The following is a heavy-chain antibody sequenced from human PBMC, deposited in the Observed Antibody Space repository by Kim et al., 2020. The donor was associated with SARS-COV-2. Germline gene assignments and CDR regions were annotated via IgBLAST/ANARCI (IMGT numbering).Heavy chain of an antibody. J-gene: IGHJ6*02. CDR2: INDSKNET. D-gene: IGHD2-2*01. V-gene: IGHV3-23*01. CDR3: AMVIVVVDVVKRNGIDV. CDR1: GFTFTDYA. Sequence: GGSLRLSCAASGFTFTDYAMSWVRQAPGKGLEWVSAINDSKNETYYADSVKGRFTISRDNSKNTVYLEMNSLRAEDTALYYCAMVIVVVDVVKRNGIDVWGQGTIVTVS.